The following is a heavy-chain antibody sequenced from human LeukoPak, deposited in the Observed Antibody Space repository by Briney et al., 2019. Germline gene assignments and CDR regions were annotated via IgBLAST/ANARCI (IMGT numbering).Heavy chain of an antibody. CDR1: GYTFTSYG. CDR3: ARDLLPLTTGIESYYYGMDV. Sequence: GASVKVSCMASGYTFTSYGISWVRQAPGQGLEWMGWISAYNGNTNYAQKLQGRVTMTTDTSTSTAYMELRSLRSDDTAVYYCARDLLPLTTGIESYYYGMDVWGQGTTVTVSS. V-gene: IGHV1-18*01. CDR2: ISAYNGNT. D-gene: IGHD1-1*01. J-gene: IGHJ6*02.